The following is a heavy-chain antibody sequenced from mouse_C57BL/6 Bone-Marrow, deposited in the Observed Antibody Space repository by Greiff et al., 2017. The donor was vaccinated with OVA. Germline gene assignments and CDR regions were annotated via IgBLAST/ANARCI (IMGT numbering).Heavy chain of an antibody. V-gene: IGHV1-74*01. J-gene: IGHJ3*01. CDR3: AIGTGTTGGGFAY. D-gene: IGHD1-1*01. CDR1: GYTFTSYW. Sequence: VQLQQPGAELVKPGASVKVSCKASGYTFTSYWMHWVKQRPGQGLEWIGRIHPSDSDTNYNQKFKGKATLTVDKSSSTAYMQLSSLTSEDSAVYYCAIGTGTTGGGFAYWGQGTLVTVSA. CDR2: IHPSDSDT.